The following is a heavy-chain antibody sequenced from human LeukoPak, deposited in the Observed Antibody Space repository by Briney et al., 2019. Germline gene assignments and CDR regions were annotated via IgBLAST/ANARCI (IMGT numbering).Heavy chain of an antibody. D-gene: IGHD3-9*01. CDR1: GFTFSSYG. Sequence: GRSLRLSCAASGFTFSSYGMHWVRQAPGKGLEWVAVMSYDGSNKYYADSVKGRFTISRDNSKNTLYLQMNSLRAEDTAVYYCAKSARSPKLRYFDWLLSGAFDIWGQGTMVTVSS. J-gene: IGHJ3*02. CDR2: MSYDGSNK. CDR3: AKSARSPKLRYFDWLLSGAFDI. V-gene: IGHV3-30*18.